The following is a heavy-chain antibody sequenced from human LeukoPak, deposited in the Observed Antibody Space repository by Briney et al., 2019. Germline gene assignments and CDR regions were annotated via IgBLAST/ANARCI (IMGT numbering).Heavy chain of an antibody. CDR2: INHSGST. D-gene: IGHD5-18*01. Sequence: SETLSLTCAVYGGSFRGYYWSWIRQPPGKGLEWIGEINHSGSTNYNPSLKSRVTISVDTSKNQFSLKLSSVTAADTAVYYCARSATLWALHWFDPWGQGTLVTVSS. CDR1: GGSFRGYY. V-gene: IGHV4-34*01. CDR3: ARSATLWALHWFDP. J-gene: IGHJ5*02.